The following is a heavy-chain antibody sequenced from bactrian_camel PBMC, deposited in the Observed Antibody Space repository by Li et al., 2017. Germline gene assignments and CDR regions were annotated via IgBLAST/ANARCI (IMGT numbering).Heavy chain of an antibody. D-gene: IGHD7*01. CDR2: IYTDGST. J-gene: IGHJ6*01. Sequence: HVQLVESGGGSVQAGGSLRLSCAASGYGYRKCMGWFRQAPGKEREVVAVIYTDGSTYYADSVKGRFTISRDNAKNTLYLQMNSLKTEDTAVYYCATWWSVGFWGQGTQVTVS. CDR1: GYGYRKC. V-gene: IGHV3S53*01. CDR3: ATWWSVGF.